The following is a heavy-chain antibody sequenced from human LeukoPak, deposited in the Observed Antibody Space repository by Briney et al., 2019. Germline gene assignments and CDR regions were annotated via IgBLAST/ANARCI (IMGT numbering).Heavy chain of an antibody. CDR2: IYPGDSDT. V-gene: IGHV5-51*01. Sequence: GESLKISCKGSGYSFTSYWIAWVRQMPGKGLEWMGIIYPGDSDTRYSPSFQGQVTISADKSISTAYLQWSSLKASDTAMYYCVTHSGSYFYYFDNWGQGTLVTVSS. CDR1: GYSFTSYW. J-gene: IGHJ4*02. D-gene: IGHD1-26*01. CDR3: VTHSGSYFYYFDN.